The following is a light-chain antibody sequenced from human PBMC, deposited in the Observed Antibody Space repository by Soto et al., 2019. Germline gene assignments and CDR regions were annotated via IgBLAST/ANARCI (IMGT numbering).Light chain of an antibody. CDR1: QSSSSY. J-gene: IGKJ4*01. Sequence: DIQMTQSPSSLSASVGDRVTITCRASQSSSSYLNWYQQKPGKAPKLLIYAASSLQGGVPSRFSGCGSGTDFTLTISSLQPEDFATYYCQQSYSTPLTFGVGTKGDIK. V-gene: IGKV1-39*01. CDR3: QQSYSTPLT. CDR2: AAS.